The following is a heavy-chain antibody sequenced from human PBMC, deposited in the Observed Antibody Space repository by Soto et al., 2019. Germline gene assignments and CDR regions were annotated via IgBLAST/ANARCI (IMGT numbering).Heavy chain of an antibody. CDR1: GYTFTAYH. J-gene: IGHJ6*02. D-gene: IGHD3-10*02. CDR2: INPKFGDT. Sequence: QVRLVQSGAEVKEPGDSVMVSCEASGYTFTAYHIHWARQAPGQGLEWMGWINPKFGDTGYAQDFQGRVSMTSDMSVSTVYMELSRLTSGDTAIYYCARNMDYYYGRGSGNGHGVWGQGTTVTVFS. CDR3: ARNMDYYYGRGSGNGHGV. V-gene: IGHV1-2*02.